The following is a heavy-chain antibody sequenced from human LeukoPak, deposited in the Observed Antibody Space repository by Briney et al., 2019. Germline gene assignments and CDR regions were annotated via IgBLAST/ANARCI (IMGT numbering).Heavy chain of an antibody. CDR1: GFTFSSYA. CDR3: AKDMAVVVVAATRPDY. CDR2: ISGSGGST. D-gene: IGHD2-15*01. J-gene: IGHJ4*02. V-gene: IGHV3-23*01. Sequence: GGSLRLSYAASGFTFSSYAMSWVRQAPGKGLEWVSAISGSGGSTYYADSVKGRFTISRDNSKNTLYLQMNSLRAEDTAVYYCAKDMAVVVVAATRPDYWGQGTLVTVSS.